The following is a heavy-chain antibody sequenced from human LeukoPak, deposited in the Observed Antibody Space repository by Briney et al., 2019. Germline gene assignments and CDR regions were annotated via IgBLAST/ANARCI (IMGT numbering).Heavy chain of an antibody. Sequence: GGSLRLSCAASGFTFSIYTMNWVRQAPGKGLEWVSIINYNGRNTYYADSVKGRFTISRDNSKSRVYLQMNRLRAEDTAIYYCAKDGHCPDSICPTNIAVAGYVDSWGQGTLVTVSS. CDR3: AKDGHCPDSICPTNIAVAGYVDS. J-gene: IGHJ4*02. D-gene: IGHD6-19*01. V-gene: IGHV3-23*01. CDR2: INYNGRNT. CDR1: GFTFSIYT.